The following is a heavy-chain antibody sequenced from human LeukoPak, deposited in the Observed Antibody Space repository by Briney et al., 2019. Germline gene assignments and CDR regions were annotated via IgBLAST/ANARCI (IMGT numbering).Heavy chain of an antibody. CDR2: TYYRSKWYN. V-gene: IGHV6-1*01. Sequence: SQTLSLTCAISGGSVSSNSGAWNWIRQSPSRGLEWLGRTYYRSKWYNGYAVSVKSRITINPDTSKNQFSLHLNSVTPEDTAVYYCAGGPGSLLHWGQGILVTVSS. J-gene: IGHJ4*02. CDR1: GGSVSSNSGA. CDR3: AGGPGSLLH.